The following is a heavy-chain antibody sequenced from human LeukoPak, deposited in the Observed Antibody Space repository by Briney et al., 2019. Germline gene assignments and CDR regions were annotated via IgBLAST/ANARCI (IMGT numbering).Heavy chain of an antibody. J-gene: IGHJ3*02. V-gene: IGHV3-13*01. CDR1: GFTFSSYD. CDR2: ICTAGDT. D-gene: IGHD3-10*01. CDR3: ARGAIWFGESGEAFDI. Sequence: GGSLRLSCAASGFTFSSYDMHWVRHATGKGLEWVSAICTAGDTYYPGSVKGRFTISRENAKNSLYLQMNSLRAGDTAVYYCARGAIWFGESGEAFDIWGQGTMVTVSS.